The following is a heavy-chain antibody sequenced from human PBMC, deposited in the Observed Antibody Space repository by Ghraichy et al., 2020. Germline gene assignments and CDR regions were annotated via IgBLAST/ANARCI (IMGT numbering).Heavy chain of an antibody. CDR3: ARSPSIAVAGYYYYYYGMDV. V-gene: IGHV1-18*01. Sequence: ASVKVSCKASGYTFTSYGISWVRQAPGQGLEWMGWISAYNGNTNYAQKLQGRVTMTTDTSTSTAYMELRSLRSDDTAVYYCARSPSIAVAGYYYYYYGMDVWGQGTTVTVSS. D-gene: IGHD6-19*01. CDR1: GYTFTSYG. CDR2: ISAYNGNT. J-gene: IGHJ6*02.